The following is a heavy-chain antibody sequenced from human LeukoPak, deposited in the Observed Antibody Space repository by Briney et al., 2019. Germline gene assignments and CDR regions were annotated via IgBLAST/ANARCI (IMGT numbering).Heavy chain of an antibody. Sequence: GASVKVSCKASGYTFTSYYMHWVRQAPGQGLEWMGIINPSGGSTSYAQKFQGSVTMTRDTSTSTVYMELSSLRSEDTAVYYCARGKHIVVVTAPNWFDPWGQGTLVTVSS. V-gene: IGHV1-46*01. CDR2: INPSGGST. CDR1: GYTFTSYY. CDR3: ARGKHIVVVTAPNWFDP. J-gene: IGHJ5*02. D-gene: IGHD2-21*02.